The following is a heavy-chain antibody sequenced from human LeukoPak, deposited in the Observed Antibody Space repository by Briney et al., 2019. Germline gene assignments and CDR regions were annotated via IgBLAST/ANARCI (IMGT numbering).Heavy chain of an antibody. CDR2: IKDDGSGK. CDR3: ARDFRLLWFGELLQSNYFDY. D-gene: IGHD3-10*01. CDR1: GFNFGGYW. Sequence: GGSLRLSCAASGFNFGGYWMTWVRQAPGKGLEWVANIKDDGSGKYYADAVKGRFTISRDNAEKSLFLQMNNLRAEDTAVYYCARDFRLLWFGELLQSNYFDYWGQGTLVTVSS. V-gene: IGHV3-7*03. J-gene: IGHJ4*02.